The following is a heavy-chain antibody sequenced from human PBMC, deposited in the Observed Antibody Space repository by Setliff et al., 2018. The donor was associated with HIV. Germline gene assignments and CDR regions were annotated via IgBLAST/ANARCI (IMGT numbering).Heavy chain of an antibody. CDR1: GGRFSNYG. CDR2: IIPIFGTT. CDR3: ARAVVPTYYDVLTGYVCYMDV. Sequence: GASVKVSCKASGGRFSNYGISWVRQAPGQGLEWMGGIIPIFGTTNYAQMFQGRVTMTADESTSTAYMELSSLRSEDTAVYYCARAVVPTYYDVLTGYVCYMDVWGKGTTVTVSS. D-gene: IGHD3-9*01. J-gene: IGHJ6*03. V-gene: IGHV1-69*13.